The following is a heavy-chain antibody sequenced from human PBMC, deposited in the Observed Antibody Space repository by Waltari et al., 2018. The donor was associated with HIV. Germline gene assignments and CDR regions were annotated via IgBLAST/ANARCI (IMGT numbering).Heavy chain of an antibody. D-gene: IGHD3-10*01. V-gene: IGHV4-61*02. J-gene: IGHJ4*02. Sequence: QVQLQESGPGLVQPSQTLSPTCTVSGGSISCGTYYWSWIRQSAGTGLEWIGRIYTSGSTNYNPALKSRVTISVDTSKNQFSLKLSSVTAADTAVYYCARDRPYYYGSGSLRYFDYWGQGTLVTVSS. CDR3: ARDRPYYYGSGSLRYFDY. CDR2: IYTSGST. CDR1: GGSISCGTYY.